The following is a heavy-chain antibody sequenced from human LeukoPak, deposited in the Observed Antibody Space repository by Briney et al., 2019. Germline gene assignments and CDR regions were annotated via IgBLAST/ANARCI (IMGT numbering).Heavy chain of an antibody. CDR2: IYHSGST. Sequence: SQTLSLTCTVSGGSISSGGYYWSLIRQPPVKGLEWIGYIYHSGSTYYNPSLKSRVTISVDTSKNQFSLKLSSVTAADTAVYYCARGWGLGVAATTLFDYWGQGTLVTVSS. CDR1: GGSISSGGYY. CDR3: ARGWGLGVAATTLFDY. D-gene: IGHD2-15*01. J-gene: IGHJ4*02. V-gene: IGHV4-30-2*05.